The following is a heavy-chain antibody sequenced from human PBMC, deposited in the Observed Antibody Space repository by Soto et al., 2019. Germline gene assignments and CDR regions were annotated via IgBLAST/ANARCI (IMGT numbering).Heavy chain of an antibody. CDR2: MNCDSGNT. CDR1: GYTFTSYD. V-gene: IGHV1-8*01. CDR3: ARGETFDP. Sequence: QVQLVQSGAEVKKPGTSVKVSCKASGYTFTSYDINWVRQATGQGLEWRGWMNCDSGNTGFAPNFQGRVSMTRDSSSNTAYMELSSLRSDDTGIYYCARGETFDPWGQGTLVTVSS. J-gene: IGHJ5*02.